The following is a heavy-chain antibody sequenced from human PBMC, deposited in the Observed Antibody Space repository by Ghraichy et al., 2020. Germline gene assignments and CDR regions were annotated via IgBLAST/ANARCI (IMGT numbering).Heavy chain of an antibody. CDR2: INSDGSST. D-gene: IGHD2-21*01. CDR1: GFTFSSYW. CDR3: ATRVSDLIDLYGMDV. V-gene: IGHV3-74*01. J-gene: IGHJ6*02. Sequence: GGSLRLSCAASGFTFSSYWMHWVRQAPGKGLVWVSRINSDGSSTNYADSVKGRFSISRDNAKNTLYLQMNSLRAEDTAVYYCATRVSDLIDLYGMDVWGQGTTVTVSS.